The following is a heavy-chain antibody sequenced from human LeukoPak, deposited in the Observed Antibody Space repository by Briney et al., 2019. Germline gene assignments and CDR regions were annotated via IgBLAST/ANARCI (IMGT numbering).Heavy chain of an antibody. CDR1: GGTFSSYA. Sequence: SVKVSCKASGGTFSSYAITWVRQAPGQGLEWMGRIIPILGIANYAQKFQGRVTITADKSTSTAYMELSSLRSEDTAVYYCARDRIAVTDYYYGMDVWGQGTTVTVSS. CDR2: IIPILGIA. D-gene: IGHD4-17*01. J-gene: IGHJ6*02. V-gene: IGHV1-69*04. CDR3: ARDRIAVTDYYYGMDV.